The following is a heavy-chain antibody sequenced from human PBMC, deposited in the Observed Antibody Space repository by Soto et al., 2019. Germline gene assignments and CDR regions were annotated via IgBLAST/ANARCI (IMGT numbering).Heavy chain of an antibody. CDR2: KSYDGTNE. J-gene: IGHJ5*02. D-gene: IGHD1-1*01. CDR1: GFTFSTYG. V-gene: IGHV3-30*18. Sequence: QVQLVESGGGEVQPGTSLRLSCAASGFTFSTYGMHWVRQAPGKGLEWVAVKSYDGTNENYADSVKGRFTISRDNSKNTLYLQMDSLRPEDTAVYYCAKGGLQLVRWAFVSWGQGTLVTVSS. CDR3: AKGGLQLVRWAFVS.